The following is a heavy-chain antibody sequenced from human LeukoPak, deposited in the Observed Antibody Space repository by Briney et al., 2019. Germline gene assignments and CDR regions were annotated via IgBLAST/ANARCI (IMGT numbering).Heavy chain of an antibody. CDR3: ARQHGAGYRIDY. Sequence: SETLSLSRAASGVSISSYWLDWIRQPPGKGLEWIGSIYYSGSTYYNPSLKSRVTISVDTSKNQSSLILSSVPAADAAVYYCARQHGAGYRIDYWGQGTLVTVSS. V-gene: IGHV4-39*01. J-gene: IGHJ4*02. CDR1: GVSISSYW. CDR2: IYYSGST. D-gene: IGHD1-1*01.